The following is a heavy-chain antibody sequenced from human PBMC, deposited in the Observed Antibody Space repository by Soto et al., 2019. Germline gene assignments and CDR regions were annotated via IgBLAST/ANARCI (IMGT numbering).Heavy chain of an antibody. Sequence: QLVESGGGFVKPGMSLKLTCAASGFTFSNSWMTWVRQAPGKGLERVGLIRRQGDGGTADYAETVRGRFTISRDDSQKLVFLHRDNLQPEDTAVYYCIAEPLRWGQGTLVNVSS. CDR2: IRRQGDGGTA. J-gene: IGHJ4*02. CDR1: GFTFSNSW. V-gene: IGHV3-15*01. CDR3: IAEPLR.